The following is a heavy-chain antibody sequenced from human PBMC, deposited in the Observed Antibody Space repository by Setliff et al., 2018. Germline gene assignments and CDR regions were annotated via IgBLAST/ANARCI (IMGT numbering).Heavy chain of an antibody. D-gene: IGHD2-2*01. CDR2: IIPIFGTA. CDR3: ARDPSVDIVVVPAAAFDY. J-gene: IGHJ4*02. Sequence: GASVKVSCKTSGYTFTSYDINWVRQAPGQGLEWMGGIIPIFGTANYAQKFQGRVTITADKSTSTAYMELSSLRSEDTAVYYCARDPSVDIVVVPAAAFDYWGQGTLVTVSS. V-gene: IGHV1-69*06. CDR1: GYTFTSYD.